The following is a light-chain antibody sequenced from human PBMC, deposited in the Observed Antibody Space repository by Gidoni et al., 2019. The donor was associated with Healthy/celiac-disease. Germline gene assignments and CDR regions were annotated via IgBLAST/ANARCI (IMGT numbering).Light chain of an antibody. V-gene: IGKV3-15*01. J-gene: IGKJ1*01. CDR2: GAS. Sequence: EIEMTQSPATLSVSPGERATLPCGASQSVSSNLAWYQQKPGQAPRLLIYGASTRATGIPARFSGSGSGTEFTLTISSLQSEDFAVYYCQQYNNWPRTFXQXTKVEIK. CDR1: QSVSSN. CDR3: QQYNNWPRT.